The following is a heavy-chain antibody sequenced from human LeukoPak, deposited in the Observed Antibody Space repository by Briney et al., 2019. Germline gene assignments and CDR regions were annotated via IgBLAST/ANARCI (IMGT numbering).Heavy chain of an antibody. CDR2: ISGSGGST. CDR1: GFTFCSYA. D-gene: IGHD3-16*02. Sequence: GGSLRLSCAASGFTFCSYAMSWVRQAPGKGLEWVSAISGSGGSTYYADSVKGRFTISRDNSKNTLYLQMNSLRAEDTAVYYCAKVPPLRLGELSLYFDYWGQGTLVTVSS. J-gene: IGHJ4*02. V-gene: IGHV3-23*01. CDR3: AKVPPLRLGELSLYFDY.